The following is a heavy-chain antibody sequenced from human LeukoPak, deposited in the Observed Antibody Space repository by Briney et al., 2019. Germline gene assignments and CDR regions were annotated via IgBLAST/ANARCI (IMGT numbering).Heavy chain of an antibody. CDR1: GDSVSSNSAA. CDR3: ARGGSGMTVSLFAS. CDR2: TYYRSKWYD. J-gene: IGHJ4*02. D-gene: IGHD6-19*01. Sequence: SQTLSLTCAISGDSVSSNSAAWNWFRQSPSRGLEWLGRTYYRSKWYDDYAVSVKSRTTINADTSKNQFSLQLRSVTPDDTVVYYCARGGSGMTVSLFASWGQGTLVTVSS. V-gene: IGHV6-1*01.